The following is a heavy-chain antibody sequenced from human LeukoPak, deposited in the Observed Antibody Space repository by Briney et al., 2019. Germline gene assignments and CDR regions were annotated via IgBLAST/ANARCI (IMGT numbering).Heavy chain of an antibody. CDR3: ARGAGNRYYYGMDV. D-gene: IGHD1-14*01. J-gene: IGHJ6*02. CDR2: ISYDGSNK. Sequence: GRSLRLSCAASGFTFSSYAMHWVRQTPGKGLEWVAVISYDGSNKYYADSVKGRFTISRDNSKNTLYLQVNSLRAEDTAVYYCARGAGNRYYYGMDVWGQGTTVTVSS. CDR1: GFTFSSYA. V-gene: IGHV3-30*04.